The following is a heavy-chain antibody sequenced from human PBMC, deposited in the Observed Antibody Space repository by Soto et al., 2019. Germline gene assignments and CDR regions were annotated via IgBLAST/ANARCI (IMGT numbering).Heavy chain of an antibody. CDR2: ISGSGDST. CDR3: ASWPLPYSSGWYGDGMDV. J-gene: IGHJ6*02. Sequence: PGGSLRLSCAASGFTFSIYAMSWVRQAPGKGLEWVSAISGSGDSTYYADSVKGRFTISRDNSKNTLYLQMNSLIAEDTAVYYCASWPLPYSSGWYGDGMDVWGQGTTVTVSS. CDR1: GFTFSIYA. V-gene: IGHV3-23*01. D-gene: IGHD6-19*01.